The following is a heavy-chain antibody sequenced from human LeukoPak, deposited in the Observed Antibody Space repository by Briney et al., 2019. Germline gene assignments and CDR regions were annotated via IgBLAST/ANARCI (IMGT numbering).Heavy chain of an antibody. CDR2: IIPIFGTT. D-gene: IGHD2-2*01. CDR3: ASALDCSSTSCSGRVAFDI. J-gene: IGHJ3*02. V-gene: IGHV1-69*01. Sequence: ASVKVSCKASGGTFSSYDISWVRQATGQGLEWMGGIIPIFGTTNYAQKFQGRVTITADESTSTAYMELSSLRSEDTAVYYCASALDCSSTSCSGRVAFDIWGQGTMVTVSS. CDR1: GGTFSSYD.